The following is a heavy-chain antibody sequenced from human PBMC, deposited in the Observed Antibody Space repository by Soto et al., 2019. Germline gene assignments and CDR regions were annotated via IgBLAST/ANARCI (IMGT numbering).Heavy chain of an antibody. Sequence: KPSETLSLTCTVSGYSIRNGYYWGRIRQPPGKGLEWIGTIYHSGSTYYNPSLKSRVTISVDASENHFSLKLSSVTAADTAVYYCARVGPYCGGDCYSPPPWGQGTLVTVSS. J-gene: IGHJ5*02. CDR2: IYHSGST. V-gene: IGHV4-38-2*02. D-gene: IGHD2-21*02. CDR1: GYSIRNGYY. CDR3: ARVGPYCGGDCYSPPP.